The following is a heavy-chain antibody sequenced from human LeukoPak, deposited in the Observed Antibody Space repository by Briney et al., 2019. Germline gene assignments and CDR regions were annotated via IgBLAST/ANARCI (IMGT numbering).Heavy chain of an antibody. Sequence: GGSLRLSCAASGFTFSTYAMSWVRQAPGKGLEWVSSISGSGGSTCYADSVKGRFTISRDNSKNTLYLQMNSLRAEDTAVYYCANTWGRQIVVVMAEYFQHWGQGTLVTVSS. CDR1: GFTFSTYA. CDR3: ANTWGRQIVVVMAEYFQH. J-gene: IGHJ1*01. D-gene: IGHD3-22*01. V-gene: IGHV3-23*01. CDR2: ISGSGGST.